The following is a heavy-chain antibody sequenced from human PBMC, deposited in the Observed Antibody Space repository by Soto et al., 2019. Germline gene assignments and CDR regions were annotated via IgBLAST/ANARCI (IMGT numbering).Heavy chain of an antibody. CDR2: IYNRGST. V-gene: IGHV4-59*01. Sequence: SETLSLTCTVSGGSISSYFWSWIRQPPGKGLEWVGYIYNRGSTDYSPSLKSRVTISVDTSRNQFSLRLSSVTAADTAVYYCARTRAAYKGMDVWGQGTTVTVPS. J-gene: IGHJ6*02. CDR3: ARTRAAYKGMDV. D-gene: IGHD6-25*01. CDR1: GGSISSYF.